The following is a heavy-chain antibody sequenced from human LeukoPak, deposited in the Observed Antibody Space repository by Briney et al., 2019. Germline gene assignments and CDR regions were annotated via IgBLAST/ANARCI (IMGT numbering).Heavy chain of an antibody. CDR1: GYSISSGYY. V-gene: IGHV4-38-2*02. D-gene: IGHD1/OR15-1a*01. J-gene: IGHJ6*03. CDR3: AVRGVTGTNYYIDV. Sequence: PSETLSLTCTVSGYSISSGYYWGWIRQPPGKGLEWIGSIYHSGSTYYNPSLKSRVTISVDTSKNQFSLKLSSVTAADTAVYYCAVRGVTGTNYYIDVWGKGTTVTVSS. CDR2: IYHSGST.